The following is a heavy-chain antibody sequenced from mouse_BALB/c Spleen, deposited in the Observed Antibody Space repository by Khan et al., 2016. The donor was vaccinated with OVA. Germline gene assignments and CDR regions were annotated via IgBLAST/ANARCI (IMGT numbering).Heavy chain of an antibody. J-gene: IGHJ4*01. CDR3: ARHWVGIMDY. Sequence: EVELVESGGDLVKPGGSLKLSCAASGFTFSTYGMSWVRQTPDKRLEWVATISSAGTYTYYPDSVKGRFTISRDNAQNTLYLQRNSLRSEDTSMYYCARHWVGIMDYWGQGTSLTVSS. CDR2: ISSAGTYT. CDR1: GFTFSTYG. V-gene: IGHV5-6*01. D-gene: IGHD1-1*01.